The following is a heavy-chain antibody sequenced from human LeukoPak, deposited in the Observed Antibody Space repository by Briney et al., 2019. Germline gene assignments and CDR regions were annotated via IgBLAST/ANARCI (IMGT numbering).Heavy chain of an antibody. CDR2: INQDESSQ. J-gene: IGHJ4*02. CDR1: GFSFTTYW. CDR3: ARVRAVRWGFEY. D-gene: IGHD6-6*01. V-gene: IGHV3-7*01. Sequence: GGSLRLSCAASGFSFTTYWMGWVRQAPGKGLEWVANINQDESSQYYVDAVRGRFTISRDNAKNSLNLQMNSLRGEDTAVYYCARVRAVRWGFEYWGQGTLVTVSS.